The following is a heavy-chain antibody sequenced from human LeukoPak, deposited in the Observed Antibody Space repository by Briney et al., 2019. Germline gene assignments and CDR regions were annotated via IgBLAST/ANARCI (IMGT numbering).Heavy chain of an antibody. CDR2: IIPIFGTA. CDR1: GGTFSSYA. D-gene: IGHD3-10*01. Sequence: EASVKVSCKASGGTFSSYAISWVRQAPGQGLEWMGGIIPIFGTANYAQKFQGRVTITADESTSTAYMELSSLRSEDTAVYYCARQVFGSGSYYHFDYWGQGTLVTVSS. V-gene: IGHV1-69*01. J-gene: IGHJ4*02. CDR3: ARQVFGSGSYYHFDY.